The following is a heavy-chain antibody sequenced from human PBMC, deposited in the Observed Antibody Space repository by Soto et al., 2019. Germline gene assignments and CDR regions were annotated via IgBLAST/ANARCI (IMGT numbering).Heavy chain of an antibody. Sequence: SVKVSCQASGGTFSRYAISWVRQAPGQGLEWMGGIIPIFGTANYAQTFQGRVTITADESTRTAYMELSSLRSQDTAGYYCARAGYYYGSGSYYPLYYFYYYGMDVWGQGTTVTVSS. V-gene: IGHV1-69*13. D-gene: IGHD3-10*01. CDR1: GGTFSRYA. J-gene: IGHJ6*02. CDR3: ARAGYYYGSGSYYPLYYFYYYGMDV. CDR2: IIPIFGTA.